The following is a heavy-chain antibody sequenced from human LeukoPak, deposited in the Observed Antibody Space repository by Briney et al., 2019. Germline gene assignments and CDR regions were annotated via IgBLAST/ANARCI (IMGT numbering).Heavy chain of an antibody. V-gene: IGHV3-7*05. CDR1: GFTFSSSW. CDR2: INEDGSDK. J-gene: IGHJ4*02. D-gene: IGHD1-26*01. Sequence: GGSLRLSCAASGFTFSSSWMTWVRQAPGKGLEWVAHINEDGSDKYYVDSVTGRFSISRDNTKNSLYLQMSSLRAEDTAVYYCATWSNAWEFDYWGQGTLVTVSS. CDR3: ATWSNAWEFDY.